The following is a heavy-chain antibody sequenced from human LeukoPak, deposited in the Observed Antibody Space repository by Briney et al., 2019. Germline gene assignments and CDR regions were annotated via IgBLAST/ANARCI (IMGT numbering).Heavy chain of an antibody. CDR3: ARLFWSDSHSFDY. J-gene: IGHJ4*02. Sequence: SETLSLTCTVSGGSISSYYRSWIRQPPGKGLEWIGYIYYSGSTNYNPSLKSRVTISLDTSKNQFSLKLSSVTAPDTAVYYCARLFWSDSHSFDYWGQGTLVTVSS. V-gene: IGHV4-59*01. CDR2: IYYSGST. CDR1: GGSISSYY. D-gene: IGHD3-3*01.